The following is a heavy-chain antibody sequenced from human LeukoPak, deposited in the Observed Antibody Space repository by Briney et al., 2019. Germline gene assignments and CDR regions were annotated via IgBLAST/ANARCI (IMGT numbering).Heavy chain of an antibody. Sequence: SETLSLTCTVSGGSISSSSYYWGWIRQPPGKGLQWIGSINYSGTTYYNPSLKSRVTISVDTSKNQFFLKLNSVTAADTAVYYCARLPIVVVPSTSFDMWGQGTMVTVSS. CDR2: INYSGTT. CDR3: ARLPIVVVPSTSFDM. CDR1: GGSISSSSYY. V-gene: IGHV4-39*01. D-gene: IGHD2-2*01. J-gene: IGHJ3*02.